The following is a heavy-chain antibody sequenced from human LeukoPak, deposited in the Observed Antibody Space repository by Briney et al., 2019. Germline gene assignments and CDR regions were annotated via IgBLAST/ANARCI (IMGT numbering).Heavy chain of an antibody. D-gene: IGHD6-13*01. CDR2: IYYSGST. V-gene: IGHV4-59*01. CDR1: GGSIRGYY. J-gene: IGHJ3*02. CDR3: ARALQPGVYAFDI. Sequence: PSETLSLTCTVSGGSIRGYYWSWIRQPPGEGLEWIGYIYYSGSTNYNPSLKSRVTISVDTSKNQFSLKLSSVTAADTAVYYCARALQPGVYAFDIWGQGTMVTVSS.